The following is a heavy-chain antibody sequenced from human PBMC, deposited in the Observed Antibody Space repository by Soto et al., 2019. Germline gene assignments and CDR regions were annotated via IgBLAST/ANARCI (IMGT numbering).Heavy chain of an antibody. CDR2: MNPETGNT. V-gene: IGHV1-8*01. CDR1: GYTFTSYD. Sequence: QVQLVQSGAEVKKPGAPVKVSCKASGYTFTSYDINWVRQAPGQGLEWMGWMNPETGNTRYAQKFQGRFIMTRDTSISTAHMELSSLRSEDTAVYYCARGALTTKTDYWGQGTLVTVSS. D-gene: IGHD1-1*01. J-gene: IGHJ4*02. CDR3: ARGALTTKTDY.